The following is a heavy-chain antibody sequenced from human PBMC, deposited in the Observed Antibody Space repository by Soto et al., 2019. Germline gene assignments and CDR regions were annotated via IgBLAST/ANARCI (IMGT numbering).Heavy chain of an antibody. J-gene: IGHJ4*02. CDR2: ISWNSGSI. D-gene: IGHD2-2*01. CDR1: GFTFDDYA. V-gene: IGHV3-9*01. CDR3: AKGGQLLVEGGGY. Sequence: EVQLVESGGGLVQPGRSLRLSCAASGFTFDDYAMHWVRQAPGKGLEWVSGISWNSGSIGYADSVKGRFTISRDNAKNSMYLQRNSLRAEDTALYYCAKGGQLLVEGGGYWGQGTLVTVSS.